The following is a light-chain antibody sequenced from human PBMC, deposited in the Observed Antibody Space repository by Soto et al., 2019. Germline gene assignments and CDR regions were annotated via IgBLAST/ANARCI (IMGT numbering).Light chain of an antibody. V-gene: IGKV3-11*01. Sequence: EVVLTQSPATLSLSPGERATLSCRASESVNNYLAWYQQKPGQAPRLLIYDASNRATGIPARFSGSGSGTDFTLTISSLEPEDFAVYYCQQRSNWPYTFGQGTKLEIK. CDR2: DAS. CDR3: QQRSNWPYT. J-gene: IGKJ2*01. CDR1: ESVNNY.